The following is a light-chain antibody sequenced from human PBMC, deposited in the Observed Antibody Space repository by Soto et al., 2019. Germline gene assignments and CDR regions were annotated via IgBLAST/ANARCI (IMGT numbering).Light chain of an antibody. CDR3: QQYGRSPPSLT. Sequence: EIVLTQSPGTLSLSPGERATLSCRASQSVSSSYLAWYQQKPGQPPRLLIFDASTRATGIPDRFSGSGSGTEFTLTISILELEDFAVYYCQQYGRSPPSLTFGQGTKVEIK. CDR1: QSVSSSY. V-gene: IGKV3-20*01. CDR2: DAS. J-gene: IGKJ1*01.